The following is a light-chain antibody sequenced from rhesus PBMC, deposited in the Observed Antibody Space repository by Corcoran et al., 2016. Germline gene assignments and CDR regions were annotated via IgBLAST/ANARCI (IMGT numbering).Light chain of an antibody. V-gene: IGKV1-32*01. CDR3: QQYNTLPT. CDR1: QGISSY. Sequence: DIQMTQSPSSLSASVGDRVTITCRASQGISSYVNWYQQKPGKAPKIRSHYAKRLEMGVPSRVSGSGSGTELTLTISSLHPEDFATYYCQQYNTLPTFGPGTKLDIK. CDR2: YAK. J-gene: IGKJ3*01.